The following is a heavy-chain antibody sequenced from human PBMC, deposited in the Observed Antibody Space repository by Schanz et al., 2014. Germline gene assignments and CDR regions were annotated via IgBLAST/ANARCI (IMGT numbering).Heavy chain of an antibody. Sequence: QVQLVESGGGVVQPGRSLRLSCAASGFIFSDYYMSWIRQAPGKGLEWVSYISGTTTYTNYADSVKGRFTISRDNAKNSLYLQMNSLRAEDTSVYFCARVRRRIATPSTPSFRNYYYYAMDVWGQGTTVAVSS. D-gene: IGHD6-13*01. CDR2: ISGTTTYT. CDR3: ARVRRRIATPSTPSFRNYYYYAMDV. V-gene: IGHV3-11*06. J-gene: IGHJ6*02. CDR1: GFIFSDYY.